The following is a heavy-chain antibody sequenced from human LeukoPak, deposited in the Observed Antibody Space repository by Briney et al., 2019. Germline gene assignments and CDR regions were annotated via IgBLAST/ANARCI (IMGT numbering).Heavy chain of an antibody. V-gene: IGHV3-33*01. J-gene: IGHJ4*02. CDR1: GFTFSSYG. CDR3: ARDKYGSGSYFDY. Sequence: GGSLRLSCAASGFTFSSYGMHWVRQAPGKGLEGLAVIWYDGSNKYSADSVKGRFTISRDNSKNTLYLQMNSLRAEDTAVYYCARDKYGSGSYFDYWGQGTLVTVSS. D-gene: IGHD3-10*01. CDR2: IWYDGSNK.